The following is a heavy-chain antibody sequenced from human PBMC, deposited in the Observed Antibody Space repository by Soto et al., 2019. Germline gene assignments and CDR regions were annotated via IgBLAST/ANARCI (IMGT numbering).Heavy chain of an antibody. CDR1: GYTFTSYG. J-gene: IGHJ3*02. Sequence: ASVKVSCKASGYTFTSYGISWVRQAPGQGLEWMGWISAYNGNTNYAQELQGRVTMTTDTSTSTAYMELRSLRSDDTAVYYCARERSYYYDSSGYPVDAFDIWGQGTMVTVSS. V-gene: IGHV1-18*01. CDR2: ISAYNGNT. CDR3: ARERSYYYDSSGYPVDAFDI. D-gene: IGHD3-22*01.